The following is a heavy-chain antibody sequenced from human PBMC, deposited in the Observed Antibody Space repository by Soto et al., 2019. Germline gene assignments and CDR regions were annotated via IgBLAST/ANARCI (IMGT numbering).Heavy chain of an antibody. CDR3: AIDLRRGITMIALEIHY. Sequence: QVQLVESGGGVVQPGRSLRLSCEASGFTFSTYAMHWVRQAPGKGLELVAIISYDGSNKYYADSVKGRFTISRDNPKNTVYLEMSSLITEDTGVYFCAIDLRRGITMIALEIHYWVQGTRVTVSS. V-gene: IGHV3-30-3*01. D-gene: IGHD3-22*01. CDR1: GFTFSTYA. J-gene: IGHJ4*02. CDR2: ISYDGSNK.